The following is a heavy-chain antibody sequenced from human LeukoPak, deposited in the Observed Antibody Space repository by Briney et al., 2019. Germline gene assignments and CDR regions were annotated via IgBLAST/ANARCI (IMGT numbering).Heavy chain of an antibody. CDR2: ISYDGSNK. CDR3: HGGDPDY. Sequence: GGSLRLSCAASGFTFSSYAMHWVRQAPGKGLEWVAVISYDGSNKYYADSVKGRFTISRDNSKNTLYLQMNSLRAEDTAAYYCHGGDPDYWGQGTLVTVSS. J-gene: IGHJ4*02. CDR1: GFTFSSYA. D-gene: IGHD3-16*01. V-gene: IGHV3-30*04.